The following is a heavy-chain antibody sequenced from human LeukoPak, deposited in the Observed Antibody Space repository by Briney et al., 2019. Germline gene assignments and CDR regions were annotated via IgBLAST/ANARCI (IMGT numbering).Heavy chain of an antibody. V-gene: IGHV1-69*02. CDR3: ARAEKEVRGVSLDY. CDR2: IIPILGIA. CDR1: GGTFSSYT. Sequence: SVKVSCKASGGTFSSYTISWVRQAPGQGLEWMGRIIPILGIANYAQKFQGRVTITADKSTSTAYMDLSSLRSEDTAVHYRARAEKEVRGVSLDYWGQGTLVTVSS. J-gene: IGHJ4*02. D-gene: IGHD3-10*01.